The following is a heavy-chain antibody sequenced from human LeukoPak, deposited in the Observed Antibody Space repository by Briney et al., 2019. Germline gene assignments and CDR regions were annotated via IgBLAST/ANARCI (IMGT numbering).Heavy chain of an antibody. CDR3: AKWSGSREALDY. J-gene: IGHJ4*02. CDR2: ISASGGST. CDR1: GFTFSSYG. Sequence: GGSLRLSRAASGFTFSSYGTSWVRQAPGKGLEWVSSISASGGSTYYADSVKGRFTISRDNSKNTLYLQMNSLRAEDTAVYYCAKWSGSREALDYWGQGTLVTVPS. D-gene: IGHD1-26*01. V-gene: IGHV3-23*01.